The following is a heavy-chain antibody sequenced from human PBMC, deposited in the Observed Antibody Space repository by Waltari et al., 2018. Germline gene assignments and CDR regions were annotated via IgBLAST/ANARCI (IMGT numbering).Heavy chain of an antibody. CDR2: VMPMFGTV. D-gene: IGHD2-2*01. CDR3: ASGAGYCSSSNCPHDAFNV. J-gene: IGHJ3*01. V-gene: IGHV1-69*01. CDR1: GGTFSIHA. Sequence: QVQLLQSGAEVKKPGSSVKVSCKASGGTFSIHAISWLRQAPGQGLEWLGGVMPMFGTVNYAQRFQGRVTITAAESTSTIYMELHTLRSEDTAVYYCASGAGYCSSSNCPHDAFNVWGQGTMVTVSS.